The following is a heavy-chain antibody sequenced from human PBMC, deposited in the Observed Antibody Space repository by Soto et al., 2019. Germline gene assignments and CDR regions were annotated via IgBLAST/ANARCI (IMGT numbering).Heavy chain of an antibody. D-gene: IGHD5-12*01. Sequence: QSQTLSLTCAISGDSVSSNSAAWNWIRQSPSRGLEWLGRTYYRSKWYNDYAVSVKSRITINPDTSKNQFSLQLNSVTPEDTAVYYWARDRSRDGYNYNWFDPWGQGTLVTVSS. CDR1: GDSVSSNSAA. J-gene: IGHJ5*02. V-gene: IGHV6-1*01. CDR2: TYYRSKWYN. CDR3: ARDRSRDGYNYNWFDP.